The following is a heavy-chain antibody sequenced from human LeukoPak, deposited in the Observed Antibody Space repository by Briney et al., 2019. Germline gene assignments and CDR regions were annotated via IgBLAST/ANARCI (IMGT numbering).Heavy chain of an antibody. CDR1: GGFISSYY. J-gene: IGHJ3*02. CDR3: ARDWAIVGATTSAFDI. D-gene: IGHD1-26*01. V-gene: IGHV4-4*07. CDR2: IYTSGST. Sequence: SETLSLTCTVSGGFISSYYWSWIRQPAGKGLEWIGRIYTSGSTNYNPSLKSRVTMSVDTSKNQFSLKLSSVTAADTAVYYCARDWAIVGATTSAFDIWGQGTMVTVSS.